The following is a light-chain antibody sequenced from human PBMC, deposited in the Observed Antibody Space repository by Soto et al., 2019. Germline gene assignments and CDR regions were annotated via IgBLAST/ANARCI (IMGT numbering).Light chain of an antibody. J-gene: IGLJ1*01. CDR3: SSYTSSSTLGF. Sequence: QSALTQPASVSGSAGQSITISCTGTSSDDGGYNYVSWYQQHPGKAPKLMIYDVSNRPSGVSNRFSGSKSGNTASLTISGLQAEDEADYYCSSYTSSSTLGFFGTGTKLTVL. V-gene: IGLV2-14*01. CDR2: DVS. CDR1: SSDDGGYNY.